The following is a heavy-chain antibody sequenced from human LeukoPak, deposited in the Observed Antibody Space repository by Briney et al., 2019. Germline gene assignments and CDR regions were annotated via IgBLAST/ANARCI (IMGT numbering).Heavy chain of an antibody. CDR3: ARASSYYYSYMDV. Sequence: GGSLSLSCAASRFTFDDYGMSWVRQAPEKGLEWVSGINWNGGSIGYADSVKGRFTISRDNAKNSLYLQMNSLRAEDTALYHCARASSYYYSYMDVWGKGTTVTVSS. CDR1: RFTFDDYG. V-gene: IGHV3-20*01. CDR2: INWNGGSI. J-gene: IGHJ6*03. D-gene: IGHD6-6*01.